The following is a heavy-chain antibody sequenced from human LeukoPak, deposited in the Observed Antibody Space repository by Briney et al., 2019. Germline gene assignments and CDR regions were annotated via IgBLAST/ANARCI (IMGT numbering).Heavy chain of an antibody. CDR1: GYAFTSHG. CDR2: INTYDGKT. Sequence: ASVTVSCTPFGYAFTSHGFTWVRQAPGQGLEWMGWINTYDGKTDYAQNFQGRVTMTIDASTSTAYMEVRSLRSDDTAVYYCARVSGTWGYFYMDVWAKGSTVTVSS. CDR3: ARVSGTWGYFYMDV. D-gene: IGHD1-1*01. J-gene: IGHJ6*03. V-gene: IGHV1-18*01.